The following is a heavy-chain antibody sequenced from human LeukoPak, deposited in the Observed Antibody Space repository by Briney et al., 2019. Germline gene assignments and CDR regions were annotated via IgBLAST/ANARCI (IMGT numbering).Heavy chain of an antibody. Sequence: GGSLRLSCAASGFTFSNYAMSWVRQAPGKGLEWVAVISYDGSNKYYADSVKGRFTISRDNSKNTLYLQMNSLRAEDTAVYYCAKAAISGSYLPSDYWGQGTLVTVSS. J-gene: IGHJ4*02. D-gene: IGHD1-26*01. CDR1: GFTFSNYA. CDR2: ISYDGSNK. V-gene: IGHV3-30*18. CDR3: AKAAISGSYLPSDY.